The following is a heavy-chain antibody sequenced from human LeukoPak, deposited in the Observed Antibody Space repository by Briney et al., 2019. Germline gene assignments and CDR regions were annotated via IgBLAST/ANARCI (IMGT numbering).Heavy chain of an antibody. CDR2: IGSSGSTI. J-gene: IGHJ4*02. CDR1: GFTFSDYY. Sequence: GGSLRLSCAASGFTFSDYYMRWVRQAPGKGLDWVSYIGSSGSTIYNADSVKGRFTISRDNAKHSLYLQMNSLRAEDTAVYYCARVRQTFYYDRSGYPSWGQGTLVTVSS. CDR3: ARVRQTFYYDRSGYPS. D-gene: IGHD3-22*01. V-gene: IGHV3-11*01.